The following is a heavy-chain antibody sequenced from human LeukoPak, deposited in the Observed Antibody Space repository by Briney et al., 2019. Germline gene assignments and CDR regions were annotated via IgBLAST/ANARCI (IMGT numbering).Heavy chain of an antibody. V-gene: IGHV4-38-2*01. Sequence: SDTLSLTCLVSGDSISSSNYWGWIRQPPGKGLEWIGSIYHTGITYYNPSLKSRVTLSVDTSKNQFSLRMNSVTAADTAFYYCATDNGPWGYDALGVWGQGTVVTVSS. D-gene: IGHD3-16*01. CDR2: IYHTGIT. J-gene: IGHJ3*01. CDR3: ATDNGPWGYDALGV. CDR1: GDSISSSNY.